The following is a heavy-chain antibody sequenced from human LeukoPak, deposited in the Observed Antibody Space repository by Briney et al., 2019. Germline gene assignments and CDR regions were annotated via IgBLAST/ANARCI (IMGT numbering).Heavy chain of an antibody. D-gene: IGHD1-1*01. CDR3: ARVSGERRGDLDY. Sequence: SETLSLTCTVSGGSISSYYWSWIRQPPGKGLEWIGYIYYSGSTNYNPSLKSRVTISVDTSKNQFSLKLSSVTAADTAVYCCARVSGERRGDLDYWGQGTLVTVSS. CDR1: GGSISSYY. V-gene: IGHV4-59*01. CDR2: IYYSGST. J-gene: IGHJ4*02.